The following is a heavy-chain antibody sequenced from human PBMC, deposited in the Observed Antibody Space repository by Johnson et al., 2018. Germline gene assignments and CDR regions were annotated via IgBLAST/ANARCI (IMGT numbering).Heavy chain of an antibody. CDR1: GFTFSSYG. J-gene: IGHJ6*03. D-gene: IGHD4-17*01. V-gene: IGHV3-30*03. CDR3: ASDSPYGDYADSYMDV. Sequence: QVQLVQSGGGVVQPGRSLRLSCAASGFTFSSYGMHWVRQAPGKGLEWVAVISYDGSNKYYADSVKGRFTISRDNSKNTLYLQMNSLRAEDTAVYYCASDSPYGDYADSYMDVWGKGTTVTVSS. CDR2: ISYDGSNK.